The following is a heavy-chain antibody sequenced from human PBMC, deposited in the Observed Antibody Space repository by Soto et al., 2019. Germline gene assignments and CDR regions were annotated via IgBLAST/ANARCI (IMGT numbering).Heavy chain of an antibody. D-gene: IGHD2-15*01. J-gene: IGHJ4*02. CDR1: GFTFSSYA. CDR3: AREALVAETHFDY. V-gene: IGHV3-30-3*01. CDR2: ISYDGSNK. Sequence: PGGSLRLSCAASGFTFSSYAMHWVRQAPGKGLEWVAVISYDGSNKYYADSVKGRFTISRDNSKNTLYLQMNSLRAEDTALYHCAREALVAETHFDYWGQGTLVTVSS.